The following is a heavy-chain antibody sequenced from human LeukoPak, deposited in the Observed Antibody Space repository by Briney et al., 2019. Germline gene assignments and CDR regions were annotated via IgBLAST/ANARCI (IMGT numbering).Heavy chain of an antibody. CDR2: IRYDGSKK. CDR1: GFTFSNYG. CDR3: ARGLTTPTW. Sequence: GGSLRLSCAASGFTFSNYGMHWVRRAPGKALEWVTFIRYDGSKKYYADSVKGRFTISRDNSKNTLYLQMNSLRAEDTAVYYCARGLTTPTWWGQGTLVTVSS. J-gene: IGHJ4*02. V-gene: IGHV3-30*02. D-gene: IGHD4-11*01.